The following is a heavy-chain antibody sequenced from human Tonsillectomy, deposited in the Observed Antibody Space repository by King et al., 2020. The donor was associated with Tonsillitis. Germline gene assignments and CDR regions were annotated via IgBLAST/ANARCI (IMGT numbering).Heavy chain of an antibody. CDR1: GFTFSSCN. CDR2: ISYSSSYI. CDR3: ARGVLSTSWGMDV. D-gene: IGHD2-2*01. Sequence: QLVQSGGGLVKPGGSLRLSCAASGFTFSSCNINWVRQAPGKGLEWVSSISYSSSYIYYADSVKGRFTISRDNAKNSLYLQMNSLRAEDTAVYYCARGVLSTSWGMDVWGQGTTVTVSS. V-gene: IGHV3-21*01. J-gene: IGHJ6*02.